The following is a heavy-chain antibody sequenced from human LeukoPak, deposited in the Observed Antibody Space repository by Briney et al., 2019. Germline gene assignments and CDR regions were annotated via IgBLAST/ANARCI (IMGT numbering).Heavy chain of an antibody. CDR3: AKGTVARFGEGDAFDI. CDR1: GFTFSSYA. J-gene: IGHJ3*02. Sequence: PGGSLRLSCAASGFTFSSYAMSWVRQAPGKGLEWVSTISGSGISTYYADSVKGRFTISRDNSKNTLYLQMNSLRAEDTALYYCAKGTVARFGEGDAFDIWGQGTMVTVSS. V-gene: IGHV3-23*01. D-gene: IGHD3-16*01. CDR2: ISGSGIST.